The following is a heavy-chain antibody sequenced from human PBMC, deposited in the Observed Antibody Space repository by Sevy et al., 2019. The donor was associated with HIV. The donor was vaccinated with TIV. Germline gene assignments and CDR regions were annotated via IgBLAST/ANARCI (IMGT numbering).Heavy chain of an antibody. Sequence: GGSLRLSCAASGFTFSSYEMNWVRQAPGKGLEWVSSISNSGTTISYSDSVRGRSSISRDNARNSLYLQMNSLRAEDTAVYYCARDLPPSATTVAHFDYWGQGTLVTVSS. V-gene: IGHV3-48*03. CDR1: GFTFSSYE. CDR3: ARDLPPSATTVAHFDY. J-gene: IGHJ4*02. D-gene: IGHD4-17*01. CDR2: ISNSGTTI.